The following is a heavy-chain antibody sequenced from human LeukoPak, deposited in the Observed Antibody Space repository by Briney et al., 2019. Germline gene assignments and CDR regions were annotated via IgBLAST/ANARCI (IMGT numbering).Heavy chain of an antibody. CDR3: ARLEGSSWYFDL. J-gene: IGHJ2*01. D-gene: IGHD6-13*01. CDR1: GYSFTSYW. Sequence: GESLRISCKGSGYSFTSYWISWVRQMPGKGLEWMGRIDPSDSYTNYSPSFQGHVTIPTDKSISTAYLQWSSLKASDTAMYYCARLEGSSWYFDLWGRGTLVTVSS. V-gene: IGHV5-10-1*01. CDR2: IDPSDSYT.